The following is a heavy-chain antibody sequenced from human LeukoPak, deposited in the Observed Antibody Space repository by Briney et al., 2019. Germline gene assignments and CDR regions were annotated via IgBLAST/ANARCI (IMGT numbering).Heavy chain of an antibody. CDR1: GGSFSGYY. CDR2: IHYSGST. D-gene: IGHD3-22*01. CDR3: ARRTFDTSGYYPD. J-gene: IGHJ4*02. Sequence: SETLSLTCAVYGGSFSGYYWSWIRQPPGKGLEWVGYIHYSGSTDYNPSLKSRLTLLVDTSKNQFSLRLSSVTAADTAVYFCARRTFDTSGYYPDWGQGTLVTVSS. V-gene: IGHV4-34*01.